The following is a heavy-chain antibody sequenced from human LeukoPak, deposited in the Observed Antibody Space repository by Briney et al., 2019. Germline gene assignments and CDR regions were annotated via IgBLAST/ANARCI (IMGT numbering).Heavy chain of an antibody. CDR2: ISPYNGNT. Sequence: ASVKVSCKPSGYTFNTYGITWVRQAPGQGLEWMGWISPYNGNTNYAQKLQGRVTMTTDTSTSTAYMELRSLRSDDTAVYYCARDNFGGGSYYGAPNLPPDYWGQGTLVTVSS. D-gene: IGHD1-26*01. CDR3: ARDNFGGGSYYGAPNLPPDY. CDR1: GYTFNTYG. V-gene: IGHV1-18*01. J-gene: IGHJ4*02.